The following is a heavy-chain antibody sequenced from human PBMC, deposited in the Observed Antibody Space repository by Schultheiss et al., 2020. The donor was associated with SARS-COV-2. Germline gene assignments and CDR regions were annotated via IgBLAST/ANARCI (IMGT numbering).Heavy chain of an antibody. CDR1: GFTFSSYW. J-gene: IGHJ6*03. CDR3: AKGGNGVGVLGYYYMDV. Sequence: GGSLRLSCAASGFTFSSYWMSWVRQAPGKGLEWVSAISGSGGSTYYADSVKGRFTISRDNSKNTLYLQMNSLRAEDTAVYYCAKGGNGVGVLGYYYMDVWGKGTTVTSP. CDR2: ISGSGGST. D-gene: IGHD4-23*01. V-gene: IGHV3-23*01.